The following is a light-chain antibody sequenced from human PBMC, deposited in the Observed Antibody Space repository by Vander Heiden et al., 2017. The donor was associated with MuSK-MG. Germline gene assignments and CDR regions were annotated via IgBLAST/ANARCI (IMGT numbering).Light chain of an antibody. CDR1: QSLHSDGKTY. J-gene: IGKJ1*01. V-gene: IGKV2D-29*01. Sequence: DIVMTQTPLSLSITPGQTASISCKSSQSLHSDGKTYLYWYLQKAGQPPQLLVYEVSNRFSGVPDRFSGSGSGTDFTLKSSRVEAEDVGVYYCMQTIQLPWTFGQATKVEIK. CDR3: MQTIQLPWT. CDR2: EVS.